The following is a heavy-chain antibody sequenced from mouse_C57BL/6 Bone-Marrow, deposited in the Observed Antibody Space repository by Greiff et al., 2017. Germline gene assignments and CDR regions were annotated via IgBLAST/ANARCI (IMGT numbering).Heavy chain of an antibody. D-gene: IGHD2-12*01. Sequence: EVQVVESGGGLVKPGGSLKFSCAASGFTFSDYGMHWVRHAPEKGLEWVAYISSGSSTIYYADAVKGRFTISRNNAKNTLFLQMTSLRSEDTAMYYCAKGYSSWFAYWGQGTLVTVSA. CDR2: ISSGSSTI. CDR3: AKGYSSWFAY. CDR1: GFTFSDYG. V-gene: IGHV5-17*01. J-gene: IGHJ3*01.